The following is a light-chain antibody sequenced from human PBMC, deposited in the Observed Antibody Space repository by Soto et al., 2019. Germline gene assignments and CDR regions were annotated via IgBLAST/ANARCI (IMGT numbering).Light chain of an antibody. V-gene: IGLV2-14*01. J-gene: IGLJ1*01. Sequence: QSALTQPASVSGSPGQSITISCSGTSSDVGAYNYVSWYQQHPGKAPKLMIYDVSNRPSGGSNRFSGSKSGNTASLTLSGLQAEDEADYYCSSYPTSSTYVFGSGTKLTV. CDR1: SSDVGAYNY. CDR3: SSYPTSSTYV. CDR2: DVS.